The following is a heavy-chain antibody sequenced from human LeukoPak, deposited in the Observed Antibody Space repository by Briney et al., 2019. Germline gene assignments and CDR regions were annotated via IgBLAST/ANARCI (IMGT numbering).Heavy chain of an antibody. CDR3: ARSARLMKGVVEVTALDD. Sequence: GGSLRLSCAASGFIFSSYWMHWVRHAPGKGLAWVSRINTDGSSTSYADSVKGRFTISRDNAKNTLYLQMNSLRADDTAVYYCARSARLMKGVVEVTALDDWGQGTLVTVSS. V-gene: IGHV3-74*01. CDR1: GFIFSSYW. CDR2: INTDGSST. J-gene: IGHJ4*02. D-gene: IGHD3-3*01.